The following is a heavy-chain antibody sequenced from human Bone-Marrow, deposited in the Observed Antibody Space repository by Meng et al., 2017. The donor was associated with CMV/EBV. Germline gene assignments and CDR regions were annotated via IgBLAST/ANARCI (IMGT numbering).Heavy chain of an antibody. Sequence: SETLSLTFTASGGSISSYYWSWIRQPPGKGLEWIGYIYYSGSTNYNPSLKSRVTISVDTSKNQFSLKMCSVTAANTAVYYCASSPDDSSGFYPPNWFDPWGQGTLVTVSS. CDR1: GGSISSYY. V-gene: IGHV4-59*01. CDR2: IYYSGST. CDR3: ASSPDDSSGFYPPNWFDP. J-gene: IGHJ5*02. D-gene: IGHD3-22*01.